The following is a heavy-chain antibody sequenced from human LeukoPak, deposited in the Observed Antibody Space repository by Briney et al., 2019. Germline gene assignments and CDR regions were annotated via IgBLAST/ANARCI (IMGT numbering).Heavy chain of an antibody. CDR3: ARSKIGEPFDY. J-gene: IGHJ4*02. V-gene: IGHV4-59*01. CDR2: IYNSGST. D-gene: IGHD1-14*01. CDR1: GGPISSYY. Sequence: SETLSLTCTVSGGPISSYYWSWIRQSPEKGLEWIGYIYNSGSTKYNPSLKSRVTISIDTSKSQFSLKVNSATTADTAVYYCARSKIGEPFDYWGQGTLVTVSS.